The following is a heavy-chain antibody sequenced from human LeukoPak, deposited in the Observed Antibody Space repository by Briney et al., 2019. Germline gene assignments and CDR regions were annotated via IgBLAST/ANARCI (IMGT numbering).Heavy chain of an antibody. D-gene: IGHD6-13*01. Sequence: SVKVSCKASGGTFSSYAISWVRQAPGQGLKWMGRIIPILGIANYAQKFQGRVTITADKSTSTAYMELSSLRSEDTAVYYCARESQQLNDAFDIWGQGTMVTVSS. CDR3: ARESQQLNDAFDI. CDR2: IIPILGIA. CDR1: GGTFSSYA. J-gene: IGHJ3*02. V-gene: IGHV1-69*04.